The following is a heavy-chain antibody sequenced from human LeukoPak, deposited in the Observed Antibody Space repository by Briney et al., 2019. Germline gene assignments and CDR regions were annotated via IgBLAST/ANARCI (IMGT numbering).Heavy chain of an antibody. CDR3: ARHSGQWLPSDWFDP. J-gene: IGHJ5*02. Sequence: SETLSLTCTVSGGSISSYYWSWIRQPPGKGLEWIGYIYYSGSTNYNPSLKSRVTISVDTSKNQFSLKLSSVTAADTAVYYCARHSGQWLPSDWFDPWGQGTLVTVSS. D-gene: IGHD6-19*01. CDR2: IYYSGST. CDR1: GGSISSYY. V-gene: IGHV4-59*01.